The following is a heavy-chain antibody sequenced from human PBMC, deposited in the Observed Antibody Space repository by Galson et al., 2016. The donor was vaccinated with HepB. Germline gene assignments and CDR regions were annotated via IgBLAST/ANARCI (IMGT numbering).Heavy chain of an antibody. CDR1: GYSFSTYD. CDR2: VNPNSGNT. V-gene: IGHV1-8*01. CDR3: TRDRSGPHWYFDL. Sequence: SVKVSCKASGYSFSTYDIVWVRQAPGQGLEWMGWVNPNSGNTGYAQKFQGRVTMTRDASLSTAYMELTSLTSEDTAVYYCTRDRSGPHWYFDLWGRGTLVTVSS. J-gene: IGHJ2*01. D-gene: IGHD3-3*01.